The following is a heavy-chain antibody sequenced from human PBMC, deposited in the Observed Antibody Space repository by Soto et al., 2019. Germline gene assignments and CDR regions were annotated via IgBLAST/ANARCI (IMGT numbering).Heavy chain of an antibody. D-gene: IGHD3-9*01. Sequence: PSGTLSLTCVVYVGSFSGYFWSWILQPQGKGLEWIGEINHSGSTNYNPSLKSRVTISVDTSKNQFSLKLSSVTAADTAVYFFARMATYDILTAKYYFDYWGQGTLVTVSS. V-gene: IGHV4-34*01. J-gene: IGHJ4*02. CDR1: VGSFSGYF. CDR2: INHSGST. CDR3: ARMATYDILTAKYYFDY.